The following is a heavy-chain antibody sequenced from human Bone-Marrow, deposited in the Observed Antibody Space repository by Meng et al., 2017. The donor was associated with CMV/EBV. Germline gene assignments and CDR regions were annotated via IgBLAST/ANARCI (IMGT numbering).Heavy chain of an antibody. J-gene: IGHJ6*02. Sequence: GESLKISCAASGFTFTSYAIHWVRQAPGKGLEWVAVISYDGSNKYYADSVKGRFTISRDHSKNTLYLQMNSLRAEDTAVYYCARAYLTIFYGMDVWGQRTTVTVSS. CDR3: ARAYLTIFYGMDV. D-gene: IGHD3-3*01. V-gene: IGHV3-30*04. CDR2: ISYDGSNK. CDR1: GFTFTSYA.